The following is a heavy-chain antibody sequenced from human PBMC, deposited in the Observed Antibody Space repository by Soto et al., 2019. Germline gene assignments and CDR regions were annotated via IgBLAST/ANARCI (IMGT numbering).Heavy chain of an antibody. CDR3: AHRTTTVTWWFDP. CDR2: IYWDDDK. V-gene: IGHV2-5*02. CDR1: GFSLTTSVVG. Sequence: QITLKESGPTLVKPTQTLTLTCTFSGFSLTTSVVGVGWIRQPPGKALECLALIYWDDDKRDRPSLKSMLTITKHHSTNQVVLTMTNMDPADTATYFCAHRTTTVTWWFDPWGQGTLVTVSS. J-gene: IGHJ5*02. D-gene: IGHD4-17*01.